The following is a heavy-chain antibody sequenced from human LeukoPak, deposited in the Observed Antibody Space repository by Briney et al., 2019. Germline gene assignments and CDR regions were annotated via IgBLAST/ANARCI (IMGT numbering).Heavy chain of an antibody. V-gene: IGHV3-11*06. Sequence: PGGSLRLSCVASGFTFSEYYMSWIRQAAGKGLEWVSCISRSSSYTNYADSVKGRFTISRDNAKNSLYLQMNSLRAEDTAVYYCARGSMVRGVTFDYWGQGTLVTVSS. CDR2: ISRSSSYT. J-gene: IGHJ4*02. D-gene: IGHD3-10*01. CDR3: ARGSMVRGVTFDY. CDR1: GFTFSEYY.